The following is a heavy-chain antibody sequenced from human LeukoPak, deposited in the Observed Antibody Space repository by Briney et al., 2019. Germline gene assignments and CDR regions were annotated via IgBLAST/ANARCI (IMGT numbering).Heavy chain of an antibody. Sequence: SETLSLTCTVSGGSISSYYWSWIRQPPGKGLEWIGYIYYSGSTNYNPSLKSRVTISVDTSKNQFSLKLSSVTAADTAVYYCARAYYGSGSYLAYYYYYMDVWGKGTTVTISS. J-gene: IGHJ6*03. CDR2: IYYSGST. D-gene: IGHD3-10*01. CDR3: ARAYYGSGSYLAYYYYYMDV. CDR1: GGSISSYY. V-gene: IGHV4-59*01.